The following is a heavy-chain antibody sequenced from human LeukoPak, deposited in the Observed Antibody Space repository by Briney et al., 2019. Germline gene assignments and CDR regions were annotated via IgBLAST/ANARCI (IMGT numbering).Heavy chain of an antibody. CDR1: GFTFSSYS. CDR3: ARRYFDWLENYYYGMDV. D-gene: IGHD3-9*01. J-gene: IGHJ6*02. V-gene: IGHV3-21*01. CDR2: ISSSSSYI. Sequence: GGSLRLSCAASGFTFSSYSMNWVRQAPGKGLEWVSSISSSSSYIYYADSVKGRFTISRDNAKNSLYLQMNSLRAEDTAVYYCARRYFDWLENYYYGMDVWGQGTTVTVSS.